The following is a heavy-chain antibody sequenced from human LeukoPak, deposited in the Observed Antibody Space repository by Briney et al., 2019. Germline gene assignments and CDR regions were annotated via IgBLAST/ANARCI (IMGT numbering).Heavy chain of an antibody. CDR1: GFTFSSNY. Sequence: GGSLRLSCAASGFTFSSNYMSWVRQAPGKGLEWVSVIYSGGSTYYADSVKGRFTISRDNSKNTLYLQMNSLRAEDTAVYYCARWTSYYYYYGMDVWGQGTTVTASS. CDR2: IYSGGST. CDR3: ARWTSYYYYYGMDV. D-gene: IGHD3/OR15-3a*01. V-gene: IGHV3-53*01. J-gene: IGHJ6*02.